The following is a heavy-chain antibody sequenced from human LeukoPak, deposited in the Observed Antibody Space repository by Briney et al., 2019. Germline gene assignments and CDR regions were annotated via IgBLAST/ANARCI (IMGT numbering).Heavy chain of an antibody. V-gene: IGHV3-21*01. CDR1: GFTFSSYS. CDR2: ISSSSSYI. CDR3: AKAYYYYYYMDV. Sequence: PGGSLRLSCAASGFTFSSYSMNWVRQAPGKGLEWVSSISSSSSYIYYADSVKGRLTISRDNAKNSLYLQMNSLRAEDTAVYYCAKAYYYYYYMDVWGKGTTVTVSS. J-gene: IGHJ6*03.